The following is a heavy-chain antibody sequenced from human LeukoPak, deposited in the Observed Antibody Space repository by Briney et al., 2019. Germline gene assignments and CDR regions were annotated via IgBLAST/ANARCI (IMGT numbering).Heavy chain of an antibody. CDR3: ARDRYCSSNSCFGNLFDY. CDR2: ISGSNGNT. Sequence: ASVKVSCKASSYTFTRYGISWVRQAPGQGLEWMGWISGSNGNTNSAQKFQGRVTMTRDTSISTAYMELSRLRSDDTAVYHCARDRYCSSNSCFGNLFDYWGQGTLVTVSS. D-gene: IGHD2-2*01. J-gene: IGHJ4*02. CDR1: SYTFTRYG. V-gene: IGHV1-18*01.